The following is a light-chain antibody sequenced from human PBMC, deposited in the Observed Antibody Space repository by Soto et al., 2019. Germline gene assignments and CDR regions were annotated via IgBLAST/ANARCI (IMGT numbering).Light chain of an antibody. CDR3: KQYENLPT. Sequence: DIQMTHSPSTLSASVLYIVTITCQSSQNINNYLNWYQQKPGRAPKLLIYDASNLEAGVPSRFRGSGSGIDFTFTISRLQPEDIATYYCKQYENLPTFGQGTRLEI. CDR2: DAS. CDR1: QNINNY. V-gene: IGKV1-33*01. J-gene: IGKJ5*01.